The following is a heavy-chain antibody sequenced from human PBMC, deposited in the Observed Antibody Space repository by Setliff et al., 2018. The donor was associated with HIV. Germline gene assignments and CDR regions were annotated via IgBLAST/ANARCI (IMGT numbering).Heavy chain of an antibody. J-gene: IGHJ6*03. D-gene: IGHD2-8*02. V-gene: IGHV4-38-2*01. CDR3: ARVSSTYWYSIFRNYYYHMDV. Sequence: SETLSLTCAVSGYSISSGYYWGWIRQPPGKGLEWIGEINHSGSTNYNPSLKSRVIISVDTSKNEFSLRLSSVTAADTAVYYCARVSSTYWYSIFRNYYYHMDVWGKGTTVTVSS. CDR2: INHSGST. CDR1: GYSISSGYY.